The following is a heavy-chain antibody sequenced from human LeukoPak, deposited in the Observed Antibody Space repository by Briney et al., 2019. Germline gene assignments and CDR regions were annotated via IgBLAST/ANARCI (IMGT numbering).Heavy chain of an antibody. CDR2: ISYDGSNK. Sequence: PGGSLRLSCAASGFTFSSYAMHWVRQAPGKGLEGGAVISYDGSNKYYADSVKGRFTISRNNSKNTLHLQMNRLRAEDTAVYYCARDFSSSWGQGTLVTVSS. CDR1: GFTFSSYA. CDR3: ARDFSSS. J-gene: IGHJ5*02. D-gene: IGHD6-6*01. V-gene: IGHV3-30*01.